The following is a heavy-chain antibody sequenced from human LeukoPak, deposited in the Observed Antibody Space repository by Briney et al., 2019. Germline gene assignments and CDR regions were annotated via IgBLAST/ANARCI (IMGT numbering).Heavy chain of an antibody. J-gene: IGHJ4*02. CDR1: GFTFSSYA. CDR3: AKDMVRGVIQSAFDF. Sequence: PGGSLRLSCAASGFTFSSYAVSWVRQAPGKGLEWVSTISGSGGSTHYADSVNGRFTISRDSPKNTLHLQMNSLRVEDTAVYYCAKDMVRGVIQSAFDFWGQGTLVTVSS. D-gene: IGHD3-10*01. V-gene: IGHV3-23*01. CDR2: ISGSGGST.